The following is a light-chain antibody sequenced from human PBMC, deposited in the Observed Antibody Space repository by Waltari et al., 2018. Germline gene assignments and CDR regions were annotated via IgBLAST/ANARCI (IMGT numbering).Light chain of an antibody. Sequence: TLSCRASQSISKYLAWYQQKPGQAPRLLIYDASIRATGIPDRFSGSGYGTDFSLTISRLEPEDYAVYYCQKYGSLPAMFGRGTKVEIK. CDR3: QKYGSLPAM. V-gene: IGKV3-20*01. CDR1: QSISKY. J-gene: IGKJ1*01. CDR2: DAS.